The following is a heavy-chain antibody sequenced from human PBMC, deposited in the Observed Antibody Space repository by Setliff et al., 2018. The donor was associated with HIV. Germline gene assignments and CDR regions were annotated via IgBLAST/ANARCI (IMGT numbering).Heavy chain of an antibody. D-gene: IGHD1-26*01. Sequence: ASVKVSCKVSGYTLTEVSIHWVRQAPGKGLEWMGYFDPEDGETVHAQNLQGRVTMTTDTSSSTSYMELRSLTSDDTAMYYCARVRAGALLNAFDIWGQGTMVTVSS. V-gene: IGHV1-24*01. J-gene: IGHJ3*02. CDR3: ARVRAGALLNAFDI. CDR1: GYTLTEVS. CDR2: FDPEDGET.